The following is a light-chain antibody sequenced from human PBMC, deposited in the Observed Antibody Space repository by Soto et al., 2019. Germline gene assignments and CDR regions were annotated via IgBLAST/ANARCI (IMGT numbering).Light chain of an antibody. CDR3: QQHRNWPWT. CDR1: QRVSIL. CDR2: GAT. V-gene: IGKV3-11*01. Sequence: SVSPVERAPLSCRASQRVSILLASYQQKPGLAPRLLIHGATTRATGIPARFSGSGSGTEFTLTISSLEPEDFAVYYCQQHRNWPWTFGQGTKVDIK. J-gene: IGKJ1*01.